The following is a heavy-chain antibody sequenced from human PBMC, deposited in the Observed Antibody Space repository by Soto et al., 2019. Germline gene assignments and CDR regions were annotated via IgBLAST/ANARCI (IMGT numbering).Heavy chain of an antibody. V-gene: IGHV1-3*01. CDR3: ARGVGSGLSDY. D-gene: IGHD1-26*01. J-gene: IGHJ4*02. CDR1: GYTFTSYA. Sequence: QVQLVQSGAEVKKPGASVKVSCKASGYTFTSYAMHWVRQAPGQRLEWMGWINAGNGNTKYSQKFQGRVTITRDTSASTAYKELRSLRSEDTAVYYCARGVGSGLSDYWGQGTLVTVSS. CDR2: INAGNGNT.